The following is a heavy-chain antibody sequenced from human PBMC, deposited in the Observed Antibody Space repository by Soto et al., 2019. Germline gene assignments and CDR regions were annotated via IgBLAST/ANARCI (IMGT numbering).Heavy chain of an antibody. CDR3: AKNYYGFNYYYGMDV. D-gene: IGHD3-10*01. Sequence: GGSLSLSCASSGFTFSSYAMSWVRQAPGKGLEWVSAISGSGGSTYYADSVKGRFTISRDNSKNTLYLQMNSLRAEDTAVYYCAKNYYGFNYYYGMDVWGQGTTVTVSS. CDR2: ISGSGGST. V-gene: IGHV3-23*01. J-gene: IGHJ6*02. CDR1: GFTFSSYA.